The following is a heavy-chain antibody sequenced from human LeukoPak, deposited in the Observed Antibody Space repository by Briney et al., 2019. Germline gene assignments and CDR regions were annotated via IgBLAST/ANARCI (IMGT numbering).Heavy chain of an antibody. CDR3: ARENYDSSGYYYRVDD. CDR2: IDYSGST. D-gene: IGHD3-22*01. J-gene: IGHJ4*02. CDR1: GGSISSGDYY. V-gene: IGHV4-30-4*01. Sequence: PSETLSLTCTVSGGSISSGDYYWTWIRKPPGKGLEWLGYIDYSGSTYYNPSLKSRVTISVDTSKNQFSLKLSSVTAADTAVYYCARENYDSSGYYYRVDDWGQGTLVTVSS.